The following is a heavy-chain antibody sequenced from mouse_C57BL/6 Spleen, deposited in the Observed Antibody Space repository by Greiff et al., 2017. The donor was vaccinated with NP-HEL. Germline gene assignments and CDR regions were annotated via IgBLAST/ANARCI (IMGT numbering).Heavy chain of an antibody. CDR1: GYAFTNYL. V-gene: IGHV1-54*01. J-gene: IGHJ3*01. D-gene: IGHD2-4*01. Sequence: VQLQQSGAELVRPGTSVKVSCKASGYAFTNYLIEWVKQRPGQGLEWIGVINPGSGGTNYNEKFKGKATLTADKSSSTAYMQLSSLTSEDYAVYFCARGDYDAWFAYWGQGTLVTVSA. CDR3: ARGDYDAWFAY. CDR2: INPGSGGT.